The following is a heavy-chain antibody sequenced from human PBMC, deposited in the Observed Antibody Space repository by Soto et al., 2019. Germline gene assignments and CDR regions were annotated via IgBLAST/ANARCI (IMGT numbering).Heavy chain of an antibody. V-gene: IGHV4-59*01. CDR2: IYYSGST. J-gene: IGHJ4*02. D-gene: IGHD2-2*01. CDR1: GGSIISDY. CDR3: ARERYEGRIDY. Sequence: ASEPQSLTSTVSGGSIISDYGSWVRQPPGKGLEWICYIYYSGSTNYNPSLKSRVTISIDTSKNQFSLNLRSVTAADTAVYYCARERYEGRIDYWGKGTLVTVS.